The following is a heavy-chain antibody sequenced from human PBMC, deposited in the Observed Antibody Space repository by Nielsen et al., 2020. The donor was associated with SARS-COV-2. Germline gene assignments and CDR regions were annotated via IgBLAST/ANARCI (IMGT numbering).Heavy chain of an antibody. Sequence: ASVKVSCKASGYTFTSYYIYWVRQAPGQGLEWMGIIKSSNYSTTYAQKFQGRVTMTRDTSTSTVYMELSSLRSEDTAVYYCARALGYSSGWYYFDHWGQGTLVTVSS. D-gene: IGHD6-19*01. V-gene: IGHV1-46*01. CDR1: GYTFTSYY. CDR2: IKSSNYST. J-gene: IGHJ4*02. CDR3: ARALGYSSGWYYFDH.